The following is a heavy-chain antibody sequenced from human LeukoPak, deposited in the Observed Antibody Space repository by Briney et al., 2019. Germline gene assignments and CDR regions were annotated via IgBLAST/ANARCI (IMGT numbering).Heavy chain of an antibody. J-gene: IGHJ4*02. D-gene: IGHD5-12*01. CDR2: IIPILGIA. V-gene: IGHV1-69*04. CDR1: GGTFSSYA. Sequence: ASVKVSCKASGGTFSSYAISWVRQAPGQGLEWMGRIIPILGIANYAQKFQGRVTITADKSTSIAYMELSSLRSEDTAVYYCARYSGYDSFSLAHDYWGQGTLVTVSS. CDR3: ARYSGYDSFSLAHDY.